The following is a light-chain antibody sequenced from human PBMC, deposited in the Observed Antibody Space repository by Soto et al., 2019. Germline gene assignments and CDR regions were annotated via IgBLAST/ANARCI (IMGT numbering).Light chain of an antibody. CDR1: TSNIGYAY. V-gene: IGLV1-40*01. CDR2: GNI. J-gene: IGLJ2*01. CDR3: QSYDASVSGSGVI. Sequence: QAVLTQSPSASGTPGQSVTISCSGTTSNIGYAYIHWYQQLPGTAPKLLIYGNINRPSGVPDRFSGSKSGTSASLAITGLLAEDEGDYYCQSYDASVSGSGVIFGGGTKVTVL.